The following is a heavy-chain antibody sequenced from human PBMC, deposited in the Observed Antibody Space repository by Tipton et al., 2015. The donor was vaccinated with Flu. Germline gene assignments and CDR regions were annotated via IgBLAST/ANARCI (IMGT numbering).Heavy chain of an antibody. CDR2: ISYSGST. V-gene: IGHV4-59*01. CDR1: SGSIDTYY. Sequence: LRLSCTVSSGSIDTYYWSWIRQPPGKGLEWIGYISYSGSTNYNSSLQSRVTISVDTSKNQFSPTLNSVTAADTAVYYCAREWYGETTYWYFDIWGRGILVTASS. J-gene: IGHJ2*01. CDR3: AREWYGETTYWYFDI. D-gene: IGHD3-10*01.